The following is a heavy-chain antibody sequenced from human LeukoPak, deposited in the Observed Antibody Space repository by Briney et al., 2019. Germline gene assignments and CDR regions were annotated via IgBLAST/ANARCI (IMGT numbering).Heavy chain of an antibody. J-gene: IGHJ1*01. CDR3: ARHSTAAGTSEFQH. Sequence: PSETLSLTCTVSGGSISSYYWSWVRQPPGKGLEWVAYIYYSGSTNYNPSLKSRVTISVDTSKNQFSRKLSSVTAADTAMYYCARHSTAAGTSEFQHWGQGTLVTVSS. CDR2: IYYSGST. V-gene: IGHV4-59*08. D-gene: IGHD6-13*01. CDR1: GGSISSYY.